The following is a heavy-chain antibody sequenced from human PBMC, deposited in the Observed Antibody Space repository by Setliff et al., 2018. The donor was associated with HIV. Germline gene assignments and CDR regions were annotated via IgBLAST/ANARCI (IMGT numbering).Heavy chain of an antibody. CDR3: AREFDWSGFFDY. CDR1: GGSIRSNN. V-gene: IGHV4-59*12. CDR2: IYYTGST. J-gene: IGHJ4*02. D-gene: IGHD3-3*01. Sequence: SETLSLTCTVSGGSIRSNNWSWLRQTPGKGLDWIGYIYYTGSTNYNPSLKSRVTISIDTSKNQLSLKLSSVTAADTAVYYCAREFDWSGFFDYWGQGTLVTVSS.